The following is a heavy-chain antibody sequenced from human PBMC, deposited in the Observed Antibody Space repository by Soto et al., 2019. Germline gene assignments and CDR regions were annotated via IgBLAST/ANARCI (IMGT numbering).Heavy chain of an antibody. CDR3: ARDTGPNGYNYYYFGMDV. V-gene: IGHV3-30-3*01. CDR1: GFTFSNYA. Sequence: GQLVESGGGLVQPGGSLRLSCQVSGFTFSNYAMHWVRQAPGKGLEWVAVISYDGSDKYNANSVKGRFTISRDNSKNTLYLQMNSLRAEDTAVYYCARDTGPNGYNYYYFGMDVWGQGTTVTVSS. D-gene: IGHD5-18*01. CDR2: ISYDGSDK. J-gene: IGHJ6*02.